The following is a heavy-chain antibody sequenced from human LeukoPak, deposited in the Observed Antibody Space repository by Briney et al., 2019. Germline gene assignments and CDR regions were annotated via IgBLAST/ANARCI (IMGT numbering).Heavy chain of an antibody. Sequence: GASVKVSCKASGYTFTGYYMHWVRQAPGQGLEWMGWINPNSGGTNYAQQFQGRLTMTRDTSISTAYMELSRLRSDDTAVYYCARVKTMIIVVSLFDDWGQGTLVTVSS. CDR3: ARVKTMIIVVSLFDD. CDR1: GYTFTGYY. CDR2: INPNSGGT. J-gene: IGHJ4*02. D-gene: IGHD3-22*01. V-gene: IGHV1-2*02.